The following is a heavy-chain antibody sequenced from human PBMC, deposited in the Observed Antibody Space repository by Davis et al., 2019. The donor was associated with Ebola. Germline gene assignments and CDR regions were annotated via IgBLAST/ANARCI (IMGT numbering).Heavy chain of an antibody. CDR3: ARWGGYSRGWDGATFDP. D-gene: IGHD6-19*01. J-gene: IGHJ5*02. Sequence: MPSETLSLTCTVPARSISSSSYYWGWIRQPPGKGLEWIGYIYYSGSTTYNPSLKSRVTIPVDTSKNQFSRKLSSVTAADTAVYYCARWGGYSRGWDGATFDPWGQGTLVTVSS. V-gene: IGHV4-61*05. CDR1: ARSISSSSYY. CDR2: IYYSGST.